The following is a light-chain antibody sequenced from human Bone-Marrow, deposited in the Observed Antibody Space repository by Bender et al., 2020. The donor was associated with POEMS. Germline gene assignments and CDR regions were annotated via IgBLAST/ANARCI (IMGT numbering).Light chain of an antibody. CDR3: TSYTTSNTLL. J-gene: IGLJ3*02. Sequence: QSALTQPASVSGSPGQSITITCTGTSSDIGGYDSVSWYQQHPGEAPNLVIYDVTNRPSGVSNRFSGSKSGNTASLTISGLQAEDEADYYCTSYTTSNTLLFGGGTKLTVL. CDR1: SSDIGGYDS. V-gene: IGLV2-14*03. CDR2: DVT.